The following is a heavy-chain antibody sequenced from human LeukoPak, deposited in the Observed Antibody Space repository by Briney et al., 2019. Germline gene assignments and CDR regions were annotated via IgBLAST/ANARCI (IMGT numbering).Heavy chain of an antibody. CDR2: IKSKTDGGTT. CDR3: TTVPVGRGSYRYKVSWY. CDR1: GFTFSSYS. V-gene: IGHV3-15*01. D-gene: IGHD3-16*02. Sequence: KPGGSLRLSCAASGFTFSSYSMNWVRQAPGKGLEWVGRIKSKTDGGTTDYAAPVKGRFTISRDDSKNTLYLQMNSLKTEDTAVYYCTTVPVGRGSYRYKVSWYWGQGTLVTVSS. J-gene: IGHJ4*02.